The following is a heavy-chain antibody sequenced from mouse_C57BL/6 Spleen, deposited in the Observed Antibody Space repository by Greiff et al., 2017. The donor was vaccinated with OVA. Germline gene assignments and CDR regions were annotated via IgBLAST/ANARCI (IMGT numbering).Heavy chain of an antibody. V-gene: IGHV1-18*01. CDR3: ARSNWDGGFAY. CDR2: INPNNGGT. Sequence: EVKLMESGPELVKPGASVKIPCKASGYTFTDYNMDWVKQSHGKSLEWIGDINPNNGGTIYNQKFKGKATLTVDKSSSTAYMELRSLTSEDTAVYYCARSNWDGGFAYWGQGTLVTVSA. D-gene: IGHD4-1*01. CDR1: GYTFTDYN. J-gene: IGHJ3*01.